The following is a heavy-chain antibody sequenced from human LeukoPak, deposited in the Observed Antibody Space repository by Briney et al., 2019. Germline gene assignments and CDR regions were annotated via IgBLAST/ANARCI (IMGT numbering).Heavy chain of an antibody. CDR1: GFTFSSYG. D-gene: IGHD2-15*01. CDR2: ISGSGGST. CDR3: AKVIERYCSGGRCYYYYYYMDV. V-gene: IGHV3-23*01. J-gene: IGHJ6*03. Sequence: GGSLRLSCAGSGFTFSSYGMSWVRQAPGKGLEWVSAISGSGGSTYYADSVKGRFTISRDNSKNTLYLQMNSLRAEDTAVYYCAKVIERYCSGGRCYYYYYYMDVWGKGTTVTVSS.